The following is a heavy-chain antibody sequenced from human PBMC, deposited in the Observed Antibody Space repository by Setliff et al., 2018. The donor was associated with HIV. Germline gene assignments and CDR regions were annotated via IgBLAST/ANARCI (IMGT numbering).Heavy chain of an antibody. J-gene: IGHJ4*02. Sequence: GESLKISCKDSGYDFTNYWIGWVRQMPGKGLEWMGIIYPGDSDTRYSPSFQGQVTISPDKSISIAYLQWTSLKASDTAMYYCARGLGGDSYAVDYWGQGTVVTVSS. CDR3: ARGLGGDSYAVDY. CDR1: GYDFTNYW. D-gene: IGHD5-18*01. V-gene: IGHV5-51*01. CDR2: IYPGDSDT.